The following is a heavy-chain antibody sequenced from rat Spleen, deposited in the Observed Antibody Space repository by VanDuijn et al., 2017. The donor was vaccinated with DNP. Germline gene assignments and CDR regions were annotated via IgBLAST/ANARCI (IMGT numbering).Heavy chain of an antibody. J-gene: IGHJ1*01. CDR1: GYSITSNY. CDR2: ISYSGST. D-gene: IGHD1-11*01. CDR3: ARGLNYGGYNYYWYFDF. Sequence: EVQLQESGPGLVKPSQSLSLTCSVTGYSITSNYWAWIRKFPGNKMEWMGYISYSGSTGYNPSLKSRISITRDTSKSQFFLQLNSITTEDTATYYCARGLNYGGYNYYWYFDFWGPGTMVTVSS. V-gene: IGHV3-1*01.